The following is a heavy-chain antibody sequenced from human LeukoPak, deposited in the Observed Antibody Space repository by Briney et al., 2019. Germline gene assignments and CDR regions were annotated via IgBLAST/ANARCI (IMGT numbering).Heavy chain of an antibody. Sequence: ASVKVSCKASGYTFTSYFIHWVRQAPGQGLEWMGIINPSGGSTSYAQKFQGRVTITRDTSTSTVYMELSSLRSEDTAVYYCARTAGRTFDYWGQGTLVTVSS. J-gene: IGHJ4*02. CDR1: GYTFTSYF. CDR2: INPSGGST. D-gene: IGHD6-6*01. CDR3: ARTAGRTFDY. V-gene: IGHV1-46*01.